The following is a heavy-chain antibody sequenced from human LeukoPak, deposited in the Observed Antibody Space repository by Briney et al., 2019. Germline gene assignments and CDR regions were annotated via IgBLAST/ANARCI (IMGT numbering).Heavy chain of an antibody. D-gene: IGHD3-22*01. Sequence: SETLSLTCTVSGGSISSYYWSWIRQPPGKGLEWIGYIYTSGSTNYNPSLKSRVTISVDTSKNQFSLKLSSATAADTAVYYCARVYDSSGYYYGPSDHDAFDIWAKGQWSPSLQ. CDR3: ARVYDSSGYYYGPSDHDAFDI. CDR2: IYTSGST. J-gene: IGHJ3*02. CDR1: GGSISSYY. V-gene: IGHV4-4*09.